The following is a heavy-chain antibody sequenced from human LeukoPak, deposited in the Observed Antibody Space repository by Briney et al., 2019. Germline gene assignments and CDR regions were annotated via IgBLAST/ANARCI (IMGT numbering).Heavy chain of an antibody. CDR2: IYYSGST. V-gene: IGHV4-59*01. CDR1: GDSISSYY. Sequence: SETLSLTCTVSGDSISSYYWSWIRQPPGKGLEWIGYIYYSGSTNYNPSLKSRVTISVDTSKNQFSLKLRSVTAADTAVYYCARGRFQGAPPDYWGQGTLVTVSS. D-gene: IGHD3-10*01. J-gene: IGHJ4*02. CDR3: ARGRFQGAPPDY.